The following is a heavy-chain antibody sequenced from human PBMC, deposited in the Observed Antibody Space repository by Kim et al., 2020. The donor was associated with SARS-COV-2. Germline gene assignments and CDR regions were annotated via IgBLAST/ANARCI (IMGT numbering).Heavy chain of an antibody. CDR2: ISSSSSTI. D-gene: IGHD3-10*01. J-gene: IGHJ6*02. V-gene: IGHV3-48*02. CDR1: GFTFSSYS. CDR3: ARYTSITMVRGVRYYYYYGMDV. Sequence: GGSLRLSCAASGFTFSSYSMNWVRQAPGKGLEWVSYISSSSSTIYYADSVKGRFTISRDNAKNSLFLQMNSLRDEDTAVYYCARYTSITMVRGVRYYYYYGMDVWGQGTTVTVSS.